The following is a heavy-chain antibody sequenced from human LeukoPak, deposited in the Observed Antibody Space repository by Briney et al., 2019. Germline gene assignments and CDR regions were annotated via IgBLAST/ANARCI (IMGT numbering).Heavy chain of an antibody. CDR1: GGSISSYY. J-gene: IGHJ4*02. D-gene: IGHD5-18*01. CDR3: ARVRAIQLWFSQSAYYFDY. Sequence: PSETLSLTCTVSGGSISSYYWSWIRQPPGKGLEWIGYIYYSGSTNYNPSLKSRVTISVDTSKNQFSLKLSSVTAADTAVYYCARVRAIQLWFSQSAYYFDYWGQGTLVTVSS. V-gene: IGHV4-59*01. CDR2: IYYSGST.